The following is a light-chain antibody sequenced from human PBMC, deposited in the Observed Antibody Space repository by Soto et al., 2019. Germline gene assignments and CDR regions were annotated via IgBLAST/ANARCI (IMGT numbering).Light chain of an antibody. Sequence: DIPMTQSPSSLSASVGQRVTITCQASQDISNHLIWYQQKPGKAPKVLIYDASNLETGVPSRFSGSGSGTDFTFSISSLQPEDVATYFCQQSHILPRTFGPGTKVGIK. V-gene: IGKV1-33*01. CDR2: DAS. J-gene: IGKJ3*01. CDR3: QQSHILPRT. CDR1: QDISNH.